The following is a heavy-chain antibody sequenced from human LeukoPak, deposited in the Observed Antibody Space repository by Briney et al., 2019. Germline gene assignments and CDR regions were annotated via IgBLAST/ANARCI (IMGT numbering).Heavy chain of an antibody. CDR3: ARDRAGMGAFDI. D-gene: IGHD5-24*01. V-gene: IGHV3-21*01. CDR1: GFTFSSYS. Sequence: GGSLRLSCAASGFTFSSYSMNWVRQAPGKGLEWVSSISSSSSYIYYADSVKGRFTISRDNAKNSLCLQMNSLRAEDTAVYYCARDRAGMGAFDIWGQGTMVTVSS. CDR2: ISSSSSYI. J-gene: IGHJ3*02.